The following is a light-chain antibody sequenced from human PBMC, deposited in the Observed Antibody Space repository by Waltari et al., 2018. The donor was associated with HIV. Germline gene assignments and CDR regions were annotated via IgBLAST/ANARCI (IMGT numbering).Light chain of an antibody. CDR3: QQRSNWPPWT. V-gene: IGKV3-11*01. CDR2: DAS. J-gene: IGKJ1*01. CDR1: QSVSSY. Sequence: EFVLPQSPAPLSLSQGQRATLSCSASQSVSSYLAWYQQKPGQAPTLLIYDASNRATGIPARFSGSGSGTDFTLTISSLEPEDFAVYYCQQRSNWPPWTFGQGTKVEIK.